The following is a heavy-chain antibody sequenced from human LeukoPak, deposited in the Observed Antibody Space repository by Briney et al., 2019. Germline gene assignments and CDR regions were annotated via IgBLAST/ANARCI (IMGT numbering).Heavy chain of an antibody. Sequence: ASVKVSCKASGYTFTSYDINWVRQATGQGLEWMGWMNPNSGNTGYAQKFQGRVTMTRNTSISTAYMELSSLRSEDTAVYYCARSHWALVAFDIWGQGTMVTVSS. CDR1: GYTFTSYD. D-gene: IGHD7-27*01. V-gene: IGHV1-8*01. J-gene: IGHJ3*02. CDR2: MNPNSGNT. CDR3: ARSHWALVAFDI.